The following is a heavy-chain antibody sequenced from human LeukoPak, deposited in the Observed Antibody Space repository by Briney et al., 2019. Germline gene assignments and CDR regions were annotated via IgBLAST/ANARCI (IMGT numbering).Heavy chain of an antibody. CDR1: GGSISSSNW. Sequence: SGTLSLTCAVSGGSISSSNWWSWVRQPPGKGLEWIGEIYHSGSTNYNPSLKSRVTISVDKSKNQFSLKLSSVSAADTAVYYCARVSGSAVAGHFDYWGQGTLVTVPS. J-gene: IGHJ4*02. D-gene: IGHD6-19*01. CDR2: IYHSGST. CDR3: ARVSGSAVAGHFDY. V-gene: IGHV4-4*02.